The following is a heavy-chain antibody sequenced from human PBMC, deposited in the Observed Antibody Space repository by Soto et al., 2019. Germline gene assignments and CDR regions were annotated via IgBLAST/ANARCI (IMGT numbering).Heavy chain of an antibody. Sequence: SETLSLTCTVSGGSISNYYWGWIRQPPGKGLEWIGSIYFSGSTYYNPSLKSRVIISIDTSKNQFSLKLSSVTAADTAVYYCARRPDCSNTSCFPNWFDPWGQGTLVTVSS. V-gene: IGHV4-39*01. J-gene: IGHJ5*02. CDR2: IYFSGST. D-gene: IGHD2-2*01. CDR3: ARRPDCSNTSCFPNWFDP. CDR1: GGSISNYY.